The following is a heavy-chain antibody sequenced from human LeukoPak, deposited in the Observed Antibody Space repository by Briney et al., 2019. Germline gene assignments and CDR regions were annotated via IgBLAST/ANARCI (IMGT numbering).Heavy chain of an antibody. V-gene: IGHV4-34*01. CDR2: INHSGTT. D-gene: IGHD3-22*01. CDR1: GGSFSDNY. J-gene: IGHJ4*02. CDR3: ARRTGTYYYDSSGYSPWRYYFDY. Sequence: SETLSLTCAVYGGSFSDNYWSWIRQPPGKGLEWIGDINHSGTTNYSPSLKSRVTISVDTSKNQFSLNLSSVTAADTAVFYCARRTGTYYYDSSGYSPWRYYFDYWGQGTLVTVSS.